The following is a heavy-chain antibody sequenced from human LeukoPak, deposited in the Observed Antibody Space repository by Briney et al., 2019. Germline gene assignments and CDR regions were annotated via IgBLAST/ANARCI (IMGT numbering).Heavy chain of an antibody. CDR2: IWYDGSNK. Sequence: GGSLRLSCAESGCTFSSYGMHWVRQAPGKGLEWVAVIWYDGSNKYYADSVKGRFTISRDNSKNTLYLQMNSLRAEDTAVYYCARDSSGYFGDWGQGTLVTVSS. V-gene: IGHV3-33*01. CDR3: ARDSSGYFGD. D-gene: IGHD3-22*01. J-gene: IGHJ4*02. CDR1: GCTFSSYG.